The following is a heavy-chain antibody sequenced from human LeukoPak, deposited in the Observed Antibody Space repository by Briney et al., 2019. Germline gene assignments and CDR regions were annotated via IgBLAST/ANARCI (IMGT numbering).Heavy chain of an antibody. CDR2: MNPNSGNT. Sequence: MNPNSGNTGYAQKFQGRVTMTRNTSISTAYMELSSLRSEDTAVYYCARVGYRGLLTPGYWGQGTLVTVSS. CDR3: ARVGYRGLLTPGY. J-gene: IGHJ4*02. V-gene: IGHV1-8*01. D-gene: IGHD3-10*01.